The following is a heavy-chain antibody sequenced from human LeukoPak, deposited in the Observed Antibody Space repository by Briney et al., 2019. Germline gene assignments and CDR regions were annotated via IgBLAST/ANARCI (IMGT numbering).Heavy chain of an antibody. CDR2: INPSGGST. D-gene: IGHD6-13*01. CDR3: ARAAAGTSYYYYYMDV. J-gene: IGHJ6*03. V-gene: IGHV1-46*01. Sequence: ASVKVSCKASGYTFTSYYMHWVRQDPGQGLEWMGIINPSGGSTSYAQKFQGRVTMTRDMSTSTVYMELSSLRSEDTAVYYCARAAAGTSYYYYYMDVWGKGTTVTVSS. CDR1: GYTFTSYY.